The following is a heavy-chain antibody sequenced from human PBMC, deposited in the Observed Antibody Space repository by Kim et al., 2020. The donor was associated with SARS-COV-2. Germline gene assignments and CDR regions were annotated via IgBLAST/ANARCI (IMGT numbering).Heavy chain of an antibody. Sequence: GGSLRLSCAASGFTVSSNYMSWVRQAPGKGLEWVSVIYSGGSTYYADSVKGRFTISRDNSKNTLYLQMNSLRAEDTAVYYCARGGSGWNWYFDLWGRGTLVTVSS. J-gene: IGHJ2*01. D-gene: IGHD6-19*01. CDR3: ARGGSGWNWYFDL. CDR2: IYSGGST. V-gene: IGHV3-53*01. CDR1: GFTVSSNY.